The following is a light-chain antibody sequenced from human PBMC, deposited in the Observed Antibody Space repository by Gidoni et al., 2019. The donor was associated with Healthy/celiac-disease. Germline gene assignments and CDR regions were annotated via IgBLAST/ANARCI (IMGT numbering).Light chain of an antibody. CDR2: GAS. CDR3: QQYGSSLIT. CDR1: QSVSSSY. J-gene: IGKJ5*01. V-gene: IGKV3-20*01. Sequence: ETVFTQSPGTLSLSPGERATLSCRASQSVSSSYLAWYQQKPGQAPRLLIYGASSRATGIPDRFSGSGSGTDFTLTISRLEPEDFAVYYCQQYGSSLITFGQGTRLEIK.